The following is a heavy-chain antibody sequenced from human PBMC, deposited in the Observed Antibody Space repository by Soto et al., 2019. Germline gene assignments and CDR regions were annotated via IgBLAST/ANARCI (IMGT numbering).Heavy chain of an antibody. CDR3: AKDRHCGGGTCQRSDFDH. CDR1: GFTFRTYS. V-gene: IGHV3-23*01. Sequence: EVQLLESGGALVQPGGSLRLSCVASGFTFRTYSMSWVRQVPGKGLEWVSVVSGGGGSTYYAGSVRGRFTISRDNSKNTLYLQMNNLRDEDTAVYYCAKDRHCGGGTCQRSDFDHWGQGTPVTVSS. CDR2: VSGGGGST. D-gene: IGHD2-15*01. J-gene: IGHJ4*02.